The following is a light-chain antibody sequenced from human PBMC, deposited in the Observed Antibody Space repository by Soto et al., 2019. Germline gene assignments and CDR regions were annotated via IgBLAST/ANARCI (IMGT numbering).Light chain of an antibody. CDR2: GAS. CDR1: QSVSSSY. V-gene: IGKV3-20*01. Sequence: EIVLTHSPGTLSLSQWEIATLSCRASQSVSSSYLAWYQQKPGQAPRLLIYGASSRATGIPDRFSGSGSGTDFTLTISRLEPEDFAVYYCQQYGSSRTFGQGTKVDNK. J-gene: IGKJ1*01. CDR3: QQYGSSRT.